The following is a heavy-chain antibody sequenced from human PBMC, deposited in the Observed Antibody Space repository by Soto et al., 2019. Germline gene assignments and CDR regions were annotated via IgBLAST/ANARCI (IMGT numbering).Heavy chain of an antibody. V-gene: IGHV1-3*01. J-gene: IGHJ4*02. Sequence: VQLVQSGTEVKEPGASVRVSCKASGYTFTAHSLHWARQAPGQGLEWMGWIIVSHDRPRYAPQFQGSLTFVTDRIGTAAYMRLSRLTPEDTAVSFCAREPEDGVPGDDWGQGAPFVVSS. CDR1: GYTFTAHS. D-gene: IGHD2-8*01. CDR2: IIVSHDRP. CDR3: AREPEDGVPGDD.